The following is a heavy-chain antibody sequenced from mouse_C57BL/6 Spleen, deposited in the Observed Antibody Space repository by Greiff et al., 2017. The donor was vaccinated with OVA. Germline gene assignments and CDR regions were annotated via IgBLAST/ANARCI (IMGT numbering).Heavy chain of an antibody. CDR3: ARGGVYYYGSRTARYFDV. D-gene: IGHD1-1*01. CDR2: INPSTGGT. Sequence: EVQLQQSGPELVKPGASVKISCKASGYSFTGYYMNWVKQSPEKSLEWIGEINPSTGGTTYNQKFKAKATLTVDKSSSTAYMQLKSLTSEDSAVYYCARGGVYYYGSRTARYFDVWGTGTTVTVSS. CDR1: GYSFTGYY. V-gene: IGHV1-42*01. J-gene: IGHJ1*03.